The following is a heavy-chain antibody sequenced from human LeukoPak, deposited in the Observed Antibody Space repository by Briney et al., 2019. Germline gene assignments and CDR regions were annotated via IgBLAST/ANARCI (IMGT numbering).Heavy chain of an antibody. CDR3: ARAEIKLYNQRRYYFDY. D-gene: IGHD3-16*02. CDR1: GGSFSGYY. Sequence: SETLSLTCAVYGGSFSGYYWSWIRQPPGKGLEWIGEINHSGSTNYNPSLKSRVTISVDTSKNQFSLKLSSVAAADTAVYYCARAEIKLYNQRRYYFDYWGQGTLVTVSS. CDR2: INHSGST. V-gene: IGHV4-34*01. J-gene: IGHJ4*02.